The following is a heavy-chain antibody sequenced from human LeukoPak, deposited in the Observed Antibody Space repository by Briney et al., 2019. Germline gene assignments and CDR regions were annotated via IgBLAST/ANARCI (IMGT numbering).Heavy chain of an antibody. Sequence: SETLSLPCTVSGGSISSYYWSWIRQPPGKGLEWIGYIYYSGSTNYKPSLKSRVTISLDTSKNQFSLKLSSVTAADTAVYYCATSVLPVDYFDYWGQGTLVTVSS. J-gene: IGHJ4*02. V-gene: IGHV4-59*01. CDR1: GGSISSYY. CDR3: ATSVLPVDYFDY. D-gene: IGHD2-2*01. CDR2: IYYSGST.